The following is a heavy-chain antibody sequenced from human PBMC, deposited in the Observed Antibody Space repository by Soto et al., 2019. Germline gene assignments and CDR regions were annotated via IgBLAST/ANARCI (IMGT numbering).Heavy chain of an antibody. V-gene: IGHV4-39*01. Sequence: SETLSLTWSVSGGSITSSSYYWGWIRQPPGKGLEWIAAIYYSGSIYHNPSLKSRVTMSIDTSKNQFSLKMSSVTAADTAVYYCARLLHDNRGYYYFDYWGRGTLVTVS. CDR1: GGSITSSSYY. D-gene: IGHD3-9*01. CDR2: IYYSGSI. J-gene: IGHJ4*01. CDR3: ARLLHDNRGYYYFDY.